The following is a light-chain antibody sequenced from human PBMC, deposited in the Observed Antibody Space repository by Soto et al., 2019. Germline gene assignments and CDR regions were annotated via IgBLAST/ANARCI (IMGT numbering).Light chain of an antibody. J-gene: IGKJ1*01. CDR3: QQYMSYS. CDR1: QSISNW. V-gene: IGKV1-5*01. CDR2: HAS. Sequence: IQLTQSPSSLSASVGDRVTITCRASQSISNWLACYQQKPGTAPKLLIYHASTLESVVPSRFSGSGSGTEFTLTISSLQPDDFPTYYCQQYMSYSFGQGTKVDIK.